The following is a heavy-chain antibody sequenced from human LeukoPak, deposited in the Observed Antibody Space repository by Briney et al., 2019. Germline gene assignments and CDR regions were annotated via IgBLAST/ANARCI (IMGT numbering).Heavy chain of an antibody. CDR1: GVSFDDYY. V-gene: IGHV4-34*01. J-gene: IGHJ4*02. CDR2: INHSGYT. Sequence: SETLPLTCAVSGVSFDDYYWSWVRQTPGKGLEWIGEINHSGYTNDSPSLKSRVTLSIDTSRKQFSLNLRSVTVADAGIYYCTRMTTGHDYWGQGTLVTVSS. CDR3: TRMTTGHDY. D-gene: IGHD4-17*01.